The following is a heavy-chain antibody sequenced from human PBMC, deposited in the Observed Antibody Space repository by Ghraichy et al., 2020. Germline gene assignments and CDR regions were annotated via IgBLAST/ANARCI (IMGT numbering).Heavy chain of an antibody. CDR3: ASDLNIKTPGDY. CDR1: GYTFSDYH. V-gene: IGHV1-2*02. Sequence: ASVKVSCKASGYTFSDYHMHWVRQAPGQGLEWMGWINPKSGGTNYAQKFQGRVTMTRDTSISTAYMELTRLNSDDTAVYFCASDLNIKTPGDYWGQGSLVTVSS. J-gene: IGHJ4*02. D-gene: IGHD4-23*01. CDR2: INPKSGGT.